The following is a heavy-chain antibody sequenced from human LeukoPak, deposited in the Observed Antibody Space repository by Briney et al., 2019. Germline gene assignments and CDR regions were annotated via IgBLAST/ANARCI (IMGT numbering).Heavy chain of an antibody. CDR2: IYTSGFT. J-gene: IGHJ4*02. D-gene: IGHD2-2*01. V-gene: IGHV4-4*07. CDR1: GYSISSGYY. CDR3: ARADCSSTRCYPFDY. Sequence: SETLSLTCIVSGYSISSGYYWSWIRQPAGKGLEWTGRIYTSGFTNYNPSLKSRVTMSVDTSKNQFSLKLSSVTAADTAVYYCARADCSSTRCYPFDYWGQGTLVTVSS.